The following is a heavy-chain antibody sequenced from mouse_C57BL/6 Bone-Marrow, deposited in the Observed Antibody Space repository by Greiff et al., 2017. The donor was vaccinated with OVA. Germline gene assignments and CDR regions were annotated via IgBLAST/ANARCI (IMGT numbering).Heavy chain of an antibody. CDR1: GYAFSSSW. D-gene: IGHD2-3*01. CDR3: ARHEDGYYASYFDY. CDR2: IYPGDGDT. Sequence: VQLQQSGPELVKPGASVTISCKASGYAFSSSWMNWVKQRPGTGLEWIGRIYPGDGDTNYNGKFKGQAPLTADKSSSTAYMQLSSLTSEDSAVYFCARHEDGYYASYFDYWGQGTTLTVSS. J-gene: IGHJ2*01. V-gene: IGHV1-82*01.